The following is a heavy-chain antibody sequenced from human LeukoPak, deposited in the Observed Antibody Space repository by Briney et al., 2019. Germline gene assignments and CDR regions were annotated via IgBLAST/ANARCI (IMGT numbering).Heavy chain of an antibody. CDR1: GYTFTGYY. CDR3: ARGYYGSGSYEDY. V-gene: IGHV1-2*02. D-gene: IGHD3-10*01. CDR2: INPNSGGT. Sequence: GASVKVSCKASGYTFTGYYMHWVRQAPGQGLEWMGWINPNSGGTNYAQKFQGRVTMTRDTSIRTAYMELSRLRSDDTAVYYCARGYYGSGSYEDYWGQGTLVTVSS. J-gene: IGHJ4*02.